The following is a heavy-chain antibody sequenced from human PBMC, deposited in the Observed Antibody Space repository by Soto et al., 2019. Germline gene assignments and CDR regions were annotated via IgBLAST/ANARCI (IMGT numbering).Heavy chain of an antibody. CDR1: GFTFSSYW. D-gene: IGHD6-13*01. CDR2: INSDGSST. J-gene: IGHJ5*02. CDR3: AREPRPDSSSWYENWFDP. V-gene: IGHV3-74*01. Sequence: PGGSLRLSWAASGFTFSSYWMHWVRQAPGKGLVWVSRINSDGSSTSYADSVKGRFTISRDNAKNTLYLQMNSLRAEDTAVYYCAREPRPDSSSWYENWFDPWGQGTLVTVSS.